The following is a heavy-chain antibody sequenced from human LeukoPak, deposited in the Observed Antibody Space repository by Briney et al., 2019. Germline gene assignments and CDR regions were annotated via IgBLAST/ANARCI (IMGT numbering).Heavy chain of an antibody. CDR2: INHSGST. CDR3: ARKNYYYYMDV. V-gene: IGHV4-34*01. Sequence: SETLSLTCAVYGGSFSGYYWSWIRQPPGKGLEWIGEINHSGSTNYNPSLRSRVTISVDTSKNQFSLKLSSVTAADTAVYYCARKNYYYYMDVWGKGTTVTISS. CDR1: GGSFSGYY. J-gene: IGHJ6*03.